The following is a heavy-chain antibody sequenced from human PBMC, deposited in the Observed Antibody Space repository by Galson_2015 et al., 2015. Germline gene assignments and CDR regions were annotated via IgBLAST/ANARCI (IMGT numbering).Heavy chain of an antibody. V-gene: IGHV3-30-3*01. CDR2: ISYDGSNK. CDR3: ARSRSGYYYYYGMDV. Sequence: SLRLSCAASGFTLSSYAMHWVRQAPGKGLEWVAVISYDGSNKYYADSVKGRFTISRDNSKNTLYLQMNSLRAEDTAVYYCARSRSGYYYYYGMDVWGQGTTVTVSS. D-gene: IGHD2-2*01. CDR1: GFTLSSYA. J-gene: IGHJ6*02.